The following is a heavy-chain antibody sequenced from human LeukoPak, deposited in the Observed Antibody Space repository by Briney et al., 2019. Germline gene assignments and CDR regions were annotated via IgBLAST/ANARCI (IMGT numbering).Heavy chain of an antibody. J-gene: IGHJ6*03. Sequence: SETLSLTCTVSGGSISSYYWSWIRQPPGKGLEWIGYIYTSGSTNYNPSLKSRVTISVDTSKNQFSLKLSSVTAADTAEYYCARLVAGDYDFWSGYYSNYYYYMDVWGKGTTVTVSS. CDR3: ARLVAGDYDFWSGYYSNYYYYMDV. V-gene: IGHV4-4*09. CDR1: GGSISSYY. CDR2: IYTSGST. D-gene: IGHD3-3*01.